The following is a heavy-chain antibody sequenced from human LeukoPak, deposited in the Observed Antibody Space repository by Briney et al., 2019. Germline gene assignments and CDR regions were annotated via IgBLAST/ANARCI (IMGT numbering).Heavy chain of an antibody. Sequence: SETLSLTCAVSGGSISGGGYSWSWIRQPPGKGLEWIGYIFYSGTTYYNPSLKSRITISVDTSKNQFSLKLSSVTAADTAVYYCARGTDSSWYGEGCFSYWGQGTLVTVSS. CDR2: IFYSGTT. CDR1: GGSISGGGYS. D-gene: IGHD6-13*01. J-gene: IGHJ4*02. V-gene: IGHV4-30-4*07. CDR3: ARGTDSSWYGEGCFSY.